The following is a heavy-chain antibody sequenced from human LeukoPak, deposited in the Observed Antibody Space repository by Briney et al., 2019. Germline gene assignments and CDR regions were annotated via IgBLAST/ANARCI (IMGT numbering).Heavy chain of an antibody. V-gene: IGHV3-9*01. CDR2: GSWNSGSI. CDR3: AKASRHYDILTGLSGDYYYGMDV. J-gene: IGHJ6*02. D-gene: IGHD3-9*01. CDR1: GLTFYDYA. Sequence: GRSLRLSCAASGLTFYDYAMHWIRQAPGKGLEWVSGGSWNSGSIGYAESGKSRFTISRDNAKNSPYLQMNSLRAGDTALYYCAKASRHYDILTGLSGDYYYGMDVRGQGTTVTVSS.